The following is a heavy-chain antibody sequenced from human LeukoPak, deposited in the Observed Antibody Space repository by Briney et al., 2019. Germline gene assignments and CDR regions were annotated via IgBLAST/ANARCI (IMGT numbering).Heavy chain of an antibody. J-gene: IGHJ5*02. D-gene: IGHD2-15*01. V-gene: IGHV3-21*01. CDR2: ISSSSSYI. Sequence: GGSLRLSCAASGFTFSSYSMNWVRQAPGKGLEWVSSISSSSSYIYYADSVKGRFTISRDNAKNSLYLQMNSLRAEDTAVYYCASSGCCSGGSCPWGQGTLVTVSS. CDR1: GFTFSSYS. CDR3: ASSGCCSGGSCP.